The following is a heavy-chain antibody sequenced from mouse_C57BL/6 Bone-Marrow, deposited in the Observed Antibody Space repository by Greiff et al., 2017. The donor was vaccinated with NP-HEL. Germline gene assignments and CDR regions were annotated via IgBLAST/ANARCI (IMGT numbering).Heavy chain of an antibody. Sequence: EVMLVESGGDLVKPGGSLKLSCAASGFTFSSYGMSWVRQTPDKRLEWVATISSGGSYTYYPDSVKGRFTISRDNAKNTLYLQMSRLKSEDTAMYYCASLLLPFDVWGTGTTVTVSS. D-gene: IGHD1-1*01. V-gene: IGHV5-6*02. J-gene: IGHJ1*03. CDR1: GFTFSSYG. CDR2: ISSGGSYT. CDR3: ASLLLPFDV.